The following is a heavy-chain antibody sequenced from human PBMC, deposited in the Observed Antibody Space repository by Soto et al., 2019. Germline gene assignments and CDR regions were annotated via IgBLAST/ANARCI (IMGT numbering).Heavy chain of an antibody. V-gene: IGHV1-24*01. CDR2: FDPENDET. CDR1: GYTLSEVA. Sequence: ASVKVSCKISGYTLSEVAIRWVRQTPGEGLEWIGGFDPENDETSYAQNFQGRVTLTEDTSTDTAYLELSGLRSEDTAIYYCTIAAYCSGATCYSGYNWFHPWGQGSLVTAPQ. J-gene: IGHJ5*02. CDR3: TIAAYCSGATCYSGYNWFHP. D-gene: IGHD2-2*01.